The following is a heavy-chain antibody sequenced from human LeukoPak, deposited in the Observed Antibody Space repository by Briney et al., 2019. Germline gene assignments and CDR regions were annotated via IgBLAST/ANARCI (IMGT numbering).Heavy chain of an antibody. J-gene: IGHJ6*02. V-gene: IGHV3-15*01. CDR3: TTGLQNVYSYEESDYYYGMDV. CDR1: GFTFSNAW. Sequence: PGGSLRLSCAASGFTFSNAWMSWVRQAPGKGLEWVGRIKSKTDGGTTDYAAPVKGRFTISRDDSKNTLYLQTNSLKTEDTAVYYCTTGLQNVYSYEESDYYYGMDVWGQGTTVTVSS. CDR2: IKSKTDGGTT. D-gene: IGHD5-18*01.